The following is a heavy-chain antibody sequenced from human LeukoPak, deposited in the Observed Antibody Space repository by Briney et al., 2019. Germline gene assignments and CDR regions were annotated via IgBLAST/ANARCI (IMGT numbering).Heavy chain of an antibody. CDR1: GFTFNDYY. CDR2: ISYSGAAI. D-gene: IGHD3-10*01. V-gene: IGHV3-11*01. CDR3: ARDRRWFGEYYGMDV. Sequence: PGGSLRLSCAASGFTFNDYYMTWIRQAPGKGLEWVSHISYSGAAIYTDSVKGRFTISRDNAKNSLYLQMNSLRAEDTAVYYCARDRRWFGEYYGMDVWGQGTTVTVSS. J-gene: IGHJ6*02.